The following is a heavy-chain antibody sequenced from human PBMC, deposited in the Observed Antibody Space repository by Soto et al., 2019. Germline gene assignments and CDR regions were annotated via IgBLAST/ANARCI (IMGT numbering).Heavy chain of an antibody. V-gene: IGHV4-4*07. CDR1: GGSISSYY. D-gene: IGHD3-9*01. J-gene: IGHJ5*02. Sequence: PSETLSLTCTVSGGSISSYYWSWIRQPAGKGLEWIGRIYTSWSTNYNPSLKSRVTMSVDTSKNQFSLKLSSVTAADTAVYYCARTSYYDILTGLSFQWFDPWGQGTLVTVSS. CDR3: ARTSYYDILTGLSFQWFDP. CDR2: IYTSWST.